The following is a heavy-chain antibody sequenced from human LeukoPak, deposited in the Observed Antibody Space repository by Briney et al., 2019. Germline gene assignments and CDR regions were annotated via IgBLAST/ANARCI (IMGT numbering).Heavy chain of an antibody. J-gene: IGHJ4*02. CDR3: AKGRSGLVGRYSILGY. Sequence: PGGSLRLSCAASGFTFSSYAMSWVRQAPGKGLEWVSAISGSGGSTYYADSVKGRFTISRDNSKNTLYLQMNSLRAEDTAVYYCAKGRSGLVGRYSILGYWGQGTLVTVSS. CDR2: ISGSGGST. V-gene: IGHV3-23*01. CDR1: GFTFSSYA. D-gene: IGHD3/OR15-3a*01.